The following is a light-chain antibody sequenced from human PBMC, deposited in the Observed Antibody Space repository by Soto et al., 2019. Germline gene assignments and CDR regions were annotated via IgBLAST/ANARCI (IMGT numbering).Light chain of an antibody. CDR3: QQYVAPPPYT. CDR1: QSVTNSY. CDR2: AAT. J-gene: IGKJ2*01. Sequence: EIVLTQSPGTLSLSPGERATLSCRASQSVTNSYLAWYQQQPGQAPRHLTYAATSRATGIPDRFAGSVSGTDFTLTISRLEPEDFAVYYCQQYVAPPPYTFGQGTRLEIK. V-gene: IGKV3-20*01.